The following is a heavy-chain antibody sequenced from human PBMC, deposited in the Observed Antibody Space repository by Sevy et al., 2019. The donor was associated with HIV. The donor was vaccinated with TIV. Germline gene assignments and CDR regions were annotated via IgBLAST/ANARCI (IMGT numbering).Heavy chain of an antibody. CDR3: AREPPSYGYDF. V-gene: IGHV3-21*01. Sequence: GGSLRLSCAASGFTFSRYSMDWVRQAPGKGLEWVSSISSSSSYIYYADSVKGRFTISRDNGKNSLYLQMNSLRAEDTAVYYCAREPPSYGYDFWGQGTLVTVSS. J-gene: IGHJ4*02. CDR2: ISSSSSYI. D-gene: IGHD5-18*01. CDR1: GFTFSRYS.